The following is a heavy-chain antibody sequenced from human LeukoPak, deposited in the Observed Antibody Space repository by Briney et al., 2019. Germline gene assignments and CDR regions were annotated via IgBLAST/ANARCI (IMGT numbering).Heavy chain of an antibody. D-gene: IGHD5-24*01. CDR1: GYPIGLDYY. CDR2: FHRGRI. J-gene: IGHJ5*02. Sequence: PSETLSLTCEVSGYPIGLDYYWVWIRQAPGRGLQWIGGFHRGRIQYNSALKSRVTISIDSSKNQFSLRMWPVTAADMAFYFCARAPSSYESGNGYPNLGWLDPWGQGALVTVSS. V-gene: IGHV4-38-2*01. CDR3: ARAPSSYESGNGYPNLGWLDP.